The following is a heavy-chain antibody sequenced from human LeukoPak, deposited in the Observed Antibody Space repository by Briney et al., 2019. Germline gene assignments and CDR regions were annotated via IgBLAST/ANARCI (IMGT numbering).Heavy chain of an antibody. CDR1: GGSISSSSYY. D-gene: IGHD6-19*01. CDR3: ARDLWSFNSSGWRSPAFDI. Sequence: SETLSLTCTVSGGSISSSSYYWGWIRQPPGKGLEWIGSIYYSGSTNYNPSLKSRVTISVDTSKNQFSLKLSSVTAADTAVYYCARDLWSFNSSGWRSPAFDIWGQGAMVTVSS. J-gene: IGHJ3*02. V-gene: IGHV4-39*07. CDR2: IYYSGST.